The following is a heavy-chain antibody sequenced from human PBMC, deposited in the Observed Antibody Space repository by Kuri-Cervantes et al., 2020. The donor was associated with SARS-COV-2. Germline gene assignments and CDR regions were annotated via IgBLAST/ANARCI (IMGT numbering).Heavy chain of an antibody. V-gene: IGHV4-4*02. CDR1: GDSMNNGNW. Sequence: GSLRLSCDVSGDSMNNGNWWTWVRQTPGKGLEWIGEIYHNGNTNYNPSLKSRVTISVGESKDQFSLKLNSVTAADTAVYYCARSTPFRRLVVISQGGAFDIWGQGTMVTVSS. J-gene: IGHJ3*02. CDR2: IYHNGNT. CDR3: ARSTPFRRLVVISQGGAFDI. D-gene: IGHD3-22*01.